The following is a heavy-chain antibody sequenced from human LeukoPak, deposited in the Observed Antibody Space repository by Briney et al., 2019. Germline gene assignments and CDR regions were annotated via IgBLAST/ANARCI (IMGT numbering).Heavy chain of an antibody. V-gene: IGHV1-2*04. J-gene: IGHJ5*02. D-gene: IGHD3-22*01. CDR3: ARVGYYDSSGEGPWFDP. CDR2: INPNSGGT. CDR1: GYTLTELS. Sequence: ASVKVSCKVSGYTLTELSMHWVRQAPGQGLEWMGWINPNSGGTNYAQKFQGWVTMTRDTSISTAYMELSRLRSDDTAVYYCARVGYYDSSGEGPWFDPWGQGTLVTVSS.